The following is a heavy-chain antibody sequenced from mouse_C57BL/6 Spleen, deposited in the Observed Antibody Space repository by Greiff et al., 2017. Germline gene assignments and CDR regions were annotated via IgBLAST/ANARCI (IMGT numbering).Heavy chain of an antibody. V-gene: IGHV1-55*01. CDR2: IYPGSGST. Sequence: VQLKQPGAELVKPGASVKMSCKASGYTFTSYWITWVKQRPGQGLEWIGDIYPGSGSTNYNEKFKSKATLTVDTSSSTAYMQLSSLTSEDSAVYYCARRDYYSNFYFDYWGQGTTLTVSS. CDR3: ARRDYYSNFYFDY. J-gene: IGHJ2*01. D-gene: IGHD2-5*01. CDR1: GYTFTSYW.